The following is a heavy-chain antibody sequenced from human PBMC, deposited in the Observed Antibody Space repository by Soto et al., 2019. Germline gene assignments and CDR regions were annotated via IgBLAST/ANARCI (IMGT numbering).Heavy chain of an antibody. V-gene: IGHV3-23*01. J-gene: IGHJ4*02. D-gene: IGHD3-22*01. CDR3: ARATMIVVVITTNYFDY. CDR2: ISGSGGST. CDR1: GFTFSSYA. Sequence: PSETLSLTCTASGFTFSSYAMSWVRQAPGKGLEWVSAISGSGGSTYYADSVKGRFTISRDNSKNTLYLQMNSLRAEDTAVYYYARATMIVVVITTNYFDYWDQGTLVTVSS.